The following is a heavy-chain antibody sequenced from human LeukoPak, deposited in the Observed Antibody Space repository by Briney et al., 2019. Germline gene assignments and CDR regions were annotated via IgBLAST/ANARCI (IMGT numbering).Heavy chain of an antibody. V-gene: IGHV3-53*01. CDR2: IYSGGST. CDR1: GFTVSSNY. D-gene: IGHD3-3*01. J-gene: IGHJ4*02. CDR3: AKDSYDFWSGYSTAFDY. Sequence: GGSLRLSCAASGFTVSSNYMSWVRQAPGKGLEWVSVIYSGGSTYYADSVKGRFTISRDNSKNTLYLQMNSLRAEDTAVYYCAKDSYDFWSGYSTAFDYWGQGTLVTVSS.